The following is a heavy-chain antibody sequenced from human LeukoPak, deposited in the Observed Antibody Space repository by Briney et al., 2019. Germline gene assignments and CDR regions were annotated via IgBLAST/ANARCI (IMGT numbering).Heavy chain of an antibody. CDR1: GYTFTSYG. CDR3: AREGCSGGSCFCY. J-gene: IGHJ4*02. V-gene: IGHV1-18*01. CDR2: ISANNGDT. Sequence: DSVKVSCKASGYTFTSYGIAWVRQAPGQGLQWMGWISANNGDTSYSQKLQGRVTMTTDTSTNTAYMELRSLTSDDTAVYYCAREGCSGGSCFCYWGQGTLVTVSS. D-gene: IGHD2-15*01.